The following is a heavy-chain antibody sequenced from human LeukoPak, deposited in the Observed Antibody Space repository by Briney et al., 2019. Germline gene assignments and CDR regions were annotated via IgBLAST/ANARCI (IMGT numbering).Heavy chain of an antibody. CDR1: GFTFSTFA. CDR2: IFPSGGEI. V-gene: IGHV3-23*01. Sequence: PGGSLRLSCAASGFTFSTFAMIWVRQPPGKGLEWVSSIFPSGGEIHYADSVRGRFTISRDNSKSTLSLQMNSLRAEDTAVYYCAKDKGAYYWGQGTLVTVSS. J-gene: IGHJ4*02. CDR3: AKDKGAYY. D-gene: IGHD3-16*01.